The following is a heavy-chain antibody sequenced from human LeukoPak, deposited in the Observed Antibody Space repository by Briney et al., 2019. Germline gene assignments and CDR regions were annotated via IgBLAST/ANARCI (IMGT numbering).Heavy chain of an antibody. CDR3: TIDSGYYRY. V-gene: IGHV3-23*01. D-gene: IGHD3-3*01. CDR2: ISGSGGST. CDR1: GFTFSSYA. J-gene: IGHJ4*02. Sequence: GGSLRLSCAASGFTFSSYAMSWVRQAPGKGLEWVSAISGSGGSTYYADSVKGRFTISRDNSKNTLYLQMNSLKTEDTAVYYCTIDSGYYRYWGQGTLVTVSS.